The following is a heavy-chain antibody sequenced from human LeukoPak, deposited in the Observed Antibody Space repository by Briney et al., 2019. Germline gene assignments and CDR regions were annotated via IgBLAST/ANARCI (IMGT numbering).Heavy chain of an antibody. CDR2: ISSSSSYI. CDR1: GFTFSSYS. V-gene: IGHV3-21*04. Sequence: GGSLRLSCAASGFTFSSYSMNWVRQAPGKGLEWVSSISSSSSYIYYADSVKGRFTISRDNAKNSLYLQMNSLRAEDTAVYYCAKDQGLLWFGELSPSDYWGQGTLVTVSS. D-gene: IGHD3-10*01. CDR3: AKDQGLLWFGELSPSDY. J-gene: IGHJ4*02.